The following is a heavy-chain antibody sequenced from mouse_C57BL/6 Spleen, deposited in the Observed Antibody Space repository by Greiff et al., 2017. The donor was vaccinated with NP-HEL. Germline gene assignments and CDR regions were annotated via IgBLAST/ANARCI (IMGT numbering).Heavy chain of an antibody. V-gene: IGHV1-26*01. Sequence: VQLQQSGPELVKPGASVKISCKASGYTFTDYYMNWVKQSHGKSLEWIGDINPNNGGTSYNQKFKGKATLTVDKSSSTAYMELRSLTSEDSAVYYCAREGPSYYSNYGWFAYWGQGTLVTVSA. CDR3: AREGPSYYSNYGWFAY. CDR2: INPNNGGT. D-gene: IGHD2-5*01. J-gene: IGHJ3*01. CDR1: GYTFTDYY.